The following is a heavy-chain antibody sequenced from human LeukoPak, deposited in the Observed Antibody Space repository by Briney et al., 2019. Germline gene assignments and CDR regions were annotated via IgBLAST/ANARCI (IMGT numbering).Heavy chain of an antibody. CDR3: AREGGFGELPTPFDY. D-gene: IGHD3-10*01. Sequence: SQTLSLTCTVSGGSISSGSYYWSWIRQPAGKGLEWIGRIYTSGSTNYNPSLKCRVTISVDTSKNQFSLKLSSVTAADTAVYYCAREGGFGELPTPFDYWGQGTLVTVSS. J-gene: IGHJ4*02. CDR1: GGSISSGSYY. CDR2: IYTSGST. V-gene: IGHV4-61*02.